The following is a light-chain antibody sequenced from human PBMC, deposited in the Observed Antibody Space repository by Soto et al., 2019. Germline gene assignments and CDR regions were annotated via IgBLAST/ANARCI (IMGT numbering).Light chain of an antibody. V-gene: IGLV2-23*02. CDR2: EVI. J-gene: IGLJ1*01. Sequence: QSVLTQPASVSGSPGQSITISCTGTSSDVGSYNLVSWYQQHPGKAPKLMIYEVIKWPSGVSNRFSGSKSGNTASLAISGLQAEDEADYYCCSYAGSSTFYVFGTGTKLTVL. CDR3: CSYAGSSTFYV. CDR1: SSDVGSYNL.